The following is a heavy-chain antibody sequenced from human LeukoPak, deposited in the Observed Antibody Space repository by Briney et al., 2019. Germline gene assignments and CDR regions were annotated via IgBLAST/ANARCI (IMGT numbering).Heavy chain of an antibody. CDR3: ARGVDKVVDY. Sequence: EASVKVSCKASGYTFTSYGISWVRQAPGQGLEWMGWISAYNGNTNYAQKFQGRVTMTRDTSISTAYMELSRLRSDDTAVYYCARGVDKVVDYWGQGTLVTVSS. V-gene: IGHV1-18*01. CDR1: GYTFTSYG. J-gene: IGHJ4*02. CDR2: ISAYNGNT.